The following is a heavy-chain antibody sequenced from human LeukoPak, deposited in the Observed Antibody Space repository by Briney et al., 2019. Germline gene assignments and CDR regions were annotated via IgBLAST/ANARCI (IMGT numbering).Heavy chain of an antibody. CDR3: ARAGGSGSYYFDY. J-gene: IGHJ4*02. CDR2: IYSGGST. CDR1: GFTVSSSY. Sequence: GGSLRLSCAASGFTVSSSYMSWVRQAPGKGLEWVSVIYSGGSTYYADSVKGRFTISRDNSKNTLYLQMNSLRAEDTAVYYCARAGGSGSYYFDYWGQGTLVTVSS. V-gene: IGHV3-53*01. D-gene: IGHD1-26*01.